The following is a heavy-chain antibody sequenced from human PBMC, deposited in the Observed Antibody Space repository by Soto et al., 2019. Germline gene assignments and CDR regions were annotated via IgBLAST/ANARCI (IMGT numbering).Heavy chain of an antibody. CDR1: GFTFTNYW. V-gene: IGHV3-74*01. CDR2: IDGVGTGT. CDR3: TTGFEY. J-gene: IGHJ4*02. Sequence: EVQLVQSGGGSVQPGGSLRLSCAASGFTFTNYWMHWVRQVPGQGLVWVSRIDGVGTGTSYSDSVRGRFTISRDNAENTLYLQMHSLRAEDTAVYYCTTGFEYWGQGTPVTVSS.